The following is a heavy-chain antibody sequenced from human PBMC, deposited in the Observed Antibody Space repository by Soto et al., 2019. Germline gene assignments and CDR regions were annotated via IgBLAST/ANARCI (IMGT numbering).Heavy chain of an antibody. J-gene: IGHJ5*02. D-gene: IGHD2-2*02. CDR3: ARGHCSSTTCYKAGFDP. V-gene: IGHV5-51*01. Sequence: GESLKISCKASGYTFTSYWIGWVRQMPGKGLEWMWIIYPGDSDSRYSLSFQGRATISVDRSISTAYLQWSSLKASDTALYYCARGHCSSTTCYKAGFDPWGQVTLVTVSS. CDR1: GYTFTSYW. CDR2: IYPGDSDS.